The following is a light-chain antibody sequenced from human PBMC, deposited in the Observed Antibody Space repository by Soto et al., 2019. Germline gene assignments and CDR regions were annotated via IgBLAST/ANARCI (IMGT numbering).Light chain of an antibody. V-gene: IGKV3D-20*02. J-gene: IGKJ4*01. Sequence: EIVMTQSPATLSVSPGEGATLSCRASQSVTSSYLAWWQQKPGQSPRLLVYGASSRATGIPARFSGSGSGTDFTLTISSLEPEDFAVYYCQQRSNWRGTFGGGTKVDIK. CDR1: QSVTSSY. CDR3: QQRSNWRGT. CDR2: GAS.